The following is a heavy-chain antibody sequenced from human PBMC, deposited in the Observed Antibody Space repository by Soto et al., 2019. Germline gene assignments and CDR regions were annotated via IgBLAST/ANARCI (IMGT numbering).Heavy chain of an antibody. CDR2: IYDSGSP. CDR1: GGSISVYC. CDR3: ARGVGSSPPRY. Sequence: SETLSLTCTISGGSISVYCWSWIRQPPGQALEWIGYIYDSGSPYYNPSLRSRVTIAADTSKNQISLRLTSATAADTAVYYCARGVGSSPPRYWGRGTLVTVSS. D-gene: IGHD1-26*01. J-gene: IGHJ4*02. V-gene: IGHV4-59*01.